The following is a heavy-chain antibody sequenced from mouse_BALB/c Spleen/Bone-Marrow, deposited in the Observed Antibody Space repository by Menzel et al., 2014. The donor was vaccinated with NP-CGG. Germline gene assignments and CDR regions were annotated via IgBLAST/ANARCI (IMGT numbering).Heavy chain of an antibody. CDR1: GFTFSSYA. CDR3: ARGRTRGYTMDY. CDR2: ISSGSST. Sequence: EVQLVESGGGLVKPGGSLKLSCAASGFTFSSYAMSWVRQTPEKRLEWVASISSGSSTYYPDSVKGRFTISRDNARNILYLQISSLRSEDTAMYYCARGRTRGYTMDYWGQGTSVTVSS. V-gene: IGHV5-6-5*01. J-gene: IGHJ4*01.